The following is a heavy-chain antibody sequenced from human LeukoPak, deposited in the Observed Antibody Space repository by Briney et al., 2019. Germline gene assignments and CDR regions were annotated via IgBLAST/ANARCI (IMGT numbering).Heavy chain of an antibody. J-gene: IGHJ4*02. V-gene: IGHV4-34*01. CDR1: GFTFSNAW. Sequence: GSLRLSCAASGFTFSNAWMSWIRQPPGKGLEWIGEINHNGSTNYNPSLKSRVTISVDTSKNQFSLKLSSVTAADTAVYYCASPWDFWGQGTLVTVSS. CDR3: ASPWDF. CDR2: INHNGST.